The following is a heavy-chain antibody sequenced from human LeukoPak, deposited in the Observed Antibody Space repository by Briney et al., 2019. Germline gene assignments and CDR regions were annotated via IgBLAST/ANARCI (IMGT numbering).Heavy chain of an antibody. CDR3: ARDFAVYCGGDCYAL. CDR1: GGSISSYY. J-gene: IGHJ4*02. CDR2: IYTSGST. D-gene: IGHD2-21*02. V-gene: IGHV4-4*07. Sequence: PSETLSLTCTVSGGSISSYYWTWIRQPAGKGLEWIGRIYTSGSTNCNPSLKSRVTMSVDTSKNQFSLKLSSVTAADTAVYYCARDFAVYCGGDCYALWGQGTLVTVSS.